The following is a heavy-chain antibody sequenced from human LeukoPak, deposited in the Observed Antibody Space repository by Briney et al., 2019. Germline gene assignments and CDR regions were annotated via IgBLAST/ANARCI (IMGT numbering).Heavy chain of an antibody. CDR1: GFTFSSYV. CDR3: AREGNGYISEAFDI. J-gene: IGHJ3*02. Sequence: GGSLRLSCAASGFTFSSYVMNWVRQAPGKGLEWVSSIGSSSSSIYYADSVKGRFTISRDNAKNSLYLQMNSLRAEDTAVYYCAREGNGYISEAFDIWGQGTMVTVSS. D-gene: IGHD5-24*01. V-gene: IGHV3-21*01. CDR2: IGSSSSSI.